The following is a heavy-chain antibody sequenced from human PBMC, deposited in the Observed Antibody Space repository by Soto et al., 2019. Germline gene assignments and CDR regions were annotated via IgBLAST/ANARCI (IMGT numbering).Heavy chain of an antibody. V-gene: IGHV1-18*01. D-gene: IGHD5-12*01. CDR2: ISAYNGNR. J-gene: IGHJ4*02. Sequence: QVPLVQSGPEVKKPGASVTVSCKTSGYTPTNYDIAWVRQAPGQGLEWMGWISAYNGNRNSAQKLQGTRTMTTDTASKTAYMELRSLRSDDTAVYVCARALSRRGTYDAVDNWGQGTLVTVSS. CDR1: GYTPTNYD. CDR3: ARALSRRGTYDAVDN.